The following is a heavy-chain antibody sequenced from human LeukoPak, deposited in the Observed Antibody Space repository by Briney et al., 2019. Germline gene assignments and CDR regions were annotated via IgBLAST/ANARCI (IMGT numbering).Heavy chain of an antibody. CDR2: IIPILGIA. D-gene: IGHD3-3*01. CDR1: GGTFSSYT. V-gene: IGHV1-69*02. CDR3: ARRPYYDFWSGYIPNWFDP. Sequence: SVKVSCXASGGTFSSYTISWVRQAHGQGLEWMGRIIPILGIANYAQKFQGRVTITADKSTSTAYMELSSLRSEDTAVYYCARRPYYDFWSGYIPNWFDPWGQGTLVTVSS. J-gene: IGHJ5*02.